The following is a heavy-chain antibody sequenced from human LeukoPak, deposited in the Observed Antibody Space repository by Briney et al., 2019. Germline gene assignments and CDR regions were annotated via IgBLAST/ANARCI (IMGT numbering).Heavy chain of an antibody. CDR1: GGSISGYY. CDR2: IYYSGST. V-gene: IGHV4-59*08. D-gene: IGHD1-26*01. Sequence: SETLSLTCTVSGGSISGYYWSWIRQPPGKGLEWIGYIYYSGSTNYNPSLKSRVTLSVDTSKNQFSLRLSSVTAADTAVYYCARPSSPEVGALDPWGQGTLVTVSS. J-gene: IGHJ5*02. CDR3: ARPSSPEVGALDP.